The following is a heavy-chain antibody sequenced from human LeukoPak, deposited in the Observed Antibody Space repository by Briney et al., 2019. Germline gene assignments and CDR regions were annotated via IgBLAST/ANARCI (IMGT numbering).Heavy chain of an antibody. Sequence: SETLSLTCTVSAYSISSGFYWGWIRQPPGKGLEWIGSIYHSGSTYYNPSLKSRVTISVDTSKNQFSLKLSSVTAADTAVYYCARGDCSGGSCYYMDVWGKGTTVTVSS. D-gene: IGHD2-15*01. V-gene: IGHV4-38-2*02. CDR1: AYSISSGFY. CDR2: IYHSGST. J-gene: IGHJ6*03. CDR3: ARGDCSGGSCYYMDV.